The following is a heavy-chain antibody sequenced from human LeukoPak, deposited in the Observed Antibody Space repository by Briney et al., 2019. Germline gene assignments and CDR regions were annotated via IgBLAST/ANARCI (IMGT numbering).Heavy chain of an antibody. Sequence: GGSLRLSCAASVFTFSSYSMNWVRQAPGKGLEWVSYISSSSSTIYYADSVKGRFTISSDNSKNTLYLQMNSLRAEDTAVYYCASRDYYDSSGYNDAFDIWGQGTMVTVSS. CDR1: VFTFSSYS. J-gene: IGHJ3*02. CDR2: ISSSSSTI. V-gene: IGHV3-48*01. CDR3: ASRDYYDSSGYNDAFDI. D-gene: IGHD3-22*01.